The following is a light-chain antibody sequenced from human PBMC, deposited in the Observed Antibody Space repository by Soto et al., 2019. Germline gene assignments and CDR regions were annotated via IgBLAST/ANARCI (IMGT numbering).Light chain of an antibody. CDR3: QQRSNWPPIT. CDR1: QSVDWY. J-gene: IGKJ3*01. V-gene: IGKV3-11*01. Sequence: EIVLTQSPATLYLSPGDRATLSCRASQSVDWYVAWYQPKAGQAPRLLIYDALKRTTGTPDRFSGSGSGTDFTLTISRLEPEDFAVYYCQQRSNWPPITFGPGTKVDLK. CDR2: DAL.